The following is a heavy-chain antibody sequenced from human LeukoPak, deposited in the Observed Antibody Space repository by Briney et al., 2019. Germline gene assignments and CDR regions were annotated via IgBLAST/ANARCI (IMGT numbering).Heavy chain of an antibody. Sequence: PSQTLSLTCTVSGGSISSGSYYWSWIRQPAGKGLEWIGRIYTSGSTNYNPSLKSRVTISVDTSKNQFSLKLSSVTAADTAVYYCARSFLGYCSSTSCQLPDHDAFDIWGQGTMVTVSS. J-gene: IGHJ3*02. V-gene: IGHV4-61*02. CDR2: IYTSGST. CDR1: GGSISSGSYY. CDR3: ARSFLGYCSSTSCQLPDHDAFDI. D-gene: IGHD2-2*01.